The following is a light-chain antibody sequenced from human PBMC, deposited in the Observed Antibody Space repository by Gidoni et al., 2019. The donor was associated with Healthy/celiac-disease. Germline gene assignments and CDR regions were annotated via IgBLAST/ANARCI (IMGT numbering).Light chain of an antibody. CDR3: QQYDNHPPT. CDR2: DAS. J-gene: IGKJ4*01. V-gene: IGKV1-33*01. Sequence: DIQMSQSPSSLSASVGDRVTITFQASQDISNYLNWYQQKPGKAPKLLIYDASNLETGVPSRFSGSGSGTDFTFTIISLQPEDIATYYCQQYDNHPPTFXGXTKVEIK. CDR1: QDISNY.